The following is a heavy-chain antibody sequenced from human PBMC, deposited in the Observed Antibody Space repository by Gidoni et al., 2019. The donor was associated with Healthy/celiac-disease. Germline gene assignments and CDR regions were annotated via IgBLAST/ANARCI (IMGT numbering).Heavy chain of an antibody. J-gene: IGHJ6*02. Sequence: EVQLVESGGGLVQPGRSLRLSCAASGFPFDDYAMHWVRQAPGKGLGWVSGISWNSCSIGYADSVKGRFTISRDNAKNSLYLQMNSLRAEDTALYYCARDYGGNSAGMDVWGQGTTVTVSS. D-gene: IGHD4-17*01. CDR3: ARDYGGNSAGMDV. CDR2: ISWNSCSI. CDR1: GFPFDDYA. V-gene: IGHV3-9*01.